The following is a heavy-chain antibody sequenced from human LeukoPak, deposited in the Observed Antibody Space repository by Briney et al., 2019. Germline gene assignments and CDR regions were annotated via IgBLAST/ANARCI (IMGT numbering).Heavy chain of an antibody. J-gene: IGHJ3*02. V-gene: IGHV3-23*01. CDR1: GFTFSSYG. CDR2: ISGSGGNT. CDR3: ARHRSGGSQDDAFDI. Sequence: GGSLRLSCAASGFTFSSYGMSWVRQAPGKGLEWVSAISGSGGNTYYADSVKGRFTVSRDNSKNTLYLQMNSLRAEDTAIYYCARHRSGGSQDDAFDIWGQGTLVTVSS. D-gene: IGHD2-15*01.